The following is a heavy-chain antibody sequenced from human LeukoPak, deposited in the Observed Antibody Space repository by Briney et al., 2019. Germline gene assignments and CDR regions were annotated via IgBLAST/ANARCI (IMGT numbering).Heavy chain of an antibody. CDR2: IYYSGST. CDR1: GGSISTYY. D-gene: IGHD6-19*01. J-gene: IGHJ5*02. Sequence: PSETLSLTCTVSGGSISTYYWSWMRQPPGKGLEWIGYIYYSGSTNYNPSLKSRVTISVDTSKNQFSLKLTSVTAADTAVYYCARDFGFGSAWGQGALVTVSS. CDR3: ARDFGFGSA. V-gene: IGHV4-59*12.